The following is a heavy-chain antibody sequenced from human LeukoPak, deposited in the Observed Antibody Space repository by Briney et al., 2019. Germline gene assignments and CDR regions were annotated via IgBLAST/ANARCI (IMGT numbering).Heavy chain of an antibody. D-gene: IGHD3-22*01. Sequence: GGSLRLSCAASGFTFSSYWMHWVRQAPGKGLVWVSRINSDGSTTTYADSVKGRFTISRDNAKNSLYLQMNSLRVEDTAIYYCARDGYYDSSGLSPFEYWGQGTLVIVSS. CDR2: INSDGSTT. CDR3: ARDGYYDSSGLSPFEY. V-gene: IGHV3-74*01. J-gene: IGHJ4*02. CDR1: GFTFSSYW.